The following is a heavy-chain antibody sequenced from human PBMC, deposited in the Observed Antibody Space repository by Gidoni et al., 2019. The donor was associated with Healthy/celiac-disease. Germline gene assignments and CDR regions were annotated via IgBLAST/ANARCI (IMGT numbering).Heavy chain of an antibody. CDR3: AKGHLEWELHPTGYYYGMDV. V-gene: IGHV3-30*18. Sequence: QVQLVESGGGVVQPGRSLRLSCAASGFTFSSYGMHWVRQAPGKGLEWVAVISYDGSNKYYADSVKGRVTISRDNSKNTLYLQMNSLRAEDTAVYYCAKGHLEWELHPTGYYYGMDVWGQGTTVTVSS. CDR2: ISYDGSNK. D-gene: IGHD1-26*01. CDR1: GFTFSSYG. J-gene: IGHJ6*02.